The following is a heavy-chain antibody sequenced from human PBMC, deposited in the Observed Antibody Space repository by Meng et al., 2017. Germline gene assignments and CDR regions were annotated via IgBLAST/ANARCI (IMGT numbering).Heavy chain of an antibody. J-gene: IGHJ4*02. Sequence: HVLGPGSWERVGAPSPTLRGLWGRQQCTLLGKLIQLPPGEGPEWIGEVTHSGSTYYNPSLQSRVTISVDLYNNQFSLRLFSVTAADTAVYFCARAQLSRLFDSWGQGALVTVSS. CDR1: GRQQCTLL. D-gene: IGHD2-2*01. CDR3: ARAQLSRLFDS. CDR2: VTHSGST. V-gene: IGHV4-4*01.